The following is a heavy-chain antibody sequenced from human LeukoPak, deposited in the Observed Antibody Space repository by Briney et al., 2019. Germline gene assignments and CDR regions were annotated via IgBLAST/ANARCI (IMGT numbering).Heavy chain of an antibody. CDR1: GGSMSPYH. CDR2: INHSGST. D-gene: IGHD6-6*01. Sequence: PSETLSLTCTVSGGSMSPYHWGWTRQPPGKGLEWIGEINHSGSTNYNPSLKSRVTISVDTSKNQFSLKLSSVTAADTAVYYCARHMGSPSGPPYFDYWGQGTLVTVSS. CDR3: ARHMGSPSGPPYFDY. V-gene: IGHV4-34*01. J-gene: IGHJ4*02.